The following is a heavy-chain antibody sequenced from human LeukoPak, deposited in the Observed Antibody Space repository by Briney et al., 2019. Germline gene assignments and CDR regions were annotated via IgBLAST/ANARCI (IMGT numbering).Heavy chain of an antibody. CDR3: ARSYGYWYYFDY. CDR2: INSDGSST. V-gene: IGHV3-74*01. J-gene: IGHJ4*02. D-gene: IGHD5-18*01. Sequence: PGGSLRLSCAASGFTFGSYWMHWVRQAPGKGLVWVSRINSDGSSTSYADSVKGRFTISRDNAKNTLYLQMNSLRAEDTAVYYCARSYGYWYYFDYWGQGTLVTVSS. CDR1: GFTFGSYW.